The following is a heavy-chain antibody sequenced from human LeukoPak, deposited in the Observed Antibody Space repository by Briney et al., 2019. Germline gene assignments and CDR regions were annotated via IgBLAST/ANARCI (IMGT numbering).Heavy chain of an antibody. Sequence: GESQKISCEAFGYSFTGHWIGWVRQMPGRGLEFMGTIYPGDSDTRYSPSFEGRVSISVDKSINTAYLQWSGLKASDTAMYYCARYGKSGTYSHGFDVWGQGTMVIVSS. CDR2: IYPGDSDT. J-gene: IGHJ3*01. CDR1: GYSFTGHW. V-gene: IGHV5-51*01. D-gene: IGHD3-10*01. CDR3: ARYGKSGTYSHGFDV.